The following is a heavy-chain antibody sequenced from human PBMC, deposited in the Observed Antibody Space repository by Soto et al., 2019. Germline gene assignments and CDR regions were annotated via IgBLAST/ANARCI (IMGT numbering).Heavy chain of an antibody. J-gene: IGHJ3*02. CDR3: TREAGYCSRTSCYRRAFDS. CDR2: INTDGGIT. CDR1: GFTFSSHW. Sequence: EVQLVESGGDLVQPGGSLRLSCAASGFTFSSHWMHWVRRVPGMGLVWVSHINTDGGITGYADSVKGRFTIYRDKAKNTLYLQMNGLRVEDTSVYYCTREAGYCSRTSCYRRAFDSWGQGTMVTVSS. D-gene: IGHD2-2*01. V-gene: IGHV3-74*01.